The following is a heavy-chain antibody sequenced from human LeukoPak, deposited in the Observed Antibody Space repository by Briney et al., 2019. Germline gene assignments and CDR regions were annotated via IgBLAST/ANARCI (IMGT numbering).Heavy chain of an antibody. CDR1: GFTFSSYW. D-gene: IGHD2-21*02. CDR2: INSDGSNT. Sequence: GGSLRLSCAASGFTFSSYWMHWVRQAPGKXLVWVARINSDGSNTRYADSVKGRFTISRDNAKNTLYLQMNSLRAEDTAVYYCARESCGGDCYFDCWGQGTLVTVSS. CDR3: ARESCGGDCYFDC. V-gene: IGHV3-74*01. J-gene: IGHJ4*02.